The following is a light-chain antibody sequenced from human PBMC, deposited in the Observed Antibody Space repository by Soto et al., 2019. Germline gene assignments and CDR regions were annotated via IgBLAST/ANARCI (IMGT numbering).Light chain of an antibody. V-gene: IGKV1-39*01. CDR1: QSIDKH. Sequence: DIQMTQATFSLSASVGDRVTITCRASQSIDKHLNWYQHKPGQAPKLLIFGASSLQSGVPSRFSGSGSGTDFSLTISSLPPEDVATYFCQQSYSKRTFGQGTKVEIK. CDR2: GAS. CDR3: QQSYSKRT. J-gene: IGKJ1*01.